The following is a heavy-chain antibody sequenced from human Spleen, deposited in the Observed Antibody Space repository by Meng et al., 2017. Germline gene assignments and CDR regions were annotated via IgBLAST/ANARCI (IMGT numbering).Heavy chain of an antibody. V-gene: IGHV3-74*01. CDR2: INTDGNIT. CDR1: GFTFSSYT. D-gene: IGHD1-1*01. Sequence: GESLKISCEASGFTFSSYTMNWVRQAPGKGLVWVSRINTDGNITTYADSVKGRFTISRDNAKSTLYLLLNSLRAEDTAVYYCTNDRLSHWGQGTLVTVSS. J-gene: IGHJ1*01. CDR3: TNDRLSH.